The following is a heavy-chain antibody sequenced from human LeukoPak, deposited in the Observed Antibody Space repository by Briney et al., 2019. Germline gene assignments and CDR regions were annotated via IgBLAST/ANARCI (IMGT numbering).Heavy chain of an antibody. CDR2: INPSGGST. CDR3: ARAGIFDY. V-gene: IGHV1-46*01. D-gene: IGHD3-10*01. J-gene: IGHJ4*02. CDR1: GYTFTIYY. Sequence: ASVTVSFTSSGYTFTIYYIHWVRQAPGQGLECMGLINPSGGSTSYAQKFQGRVTMTRDTSTSTVYMELSSLRSEDTAVYYCARAGIFDYWGQGTLVTVSS.